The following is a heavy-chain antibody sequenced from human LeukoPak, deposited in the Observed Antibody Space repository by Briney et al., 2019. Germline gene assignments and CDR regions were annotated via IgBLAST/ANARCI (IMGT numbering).Heavy chain of an antibody. J-gene: IGHJ5*02. CDR1: GGSFSGYY. Sequence: PSETLSLTCAVYGGSFSGYYWSWVRQAPGKGLEWVSAISGSGGNTYNADSVKGRFTISRDNSKNTLYLQMNSLRAEDTAVYYCAKEFLRWGFDPWGQGTLVTVSS. V-gene: IGHV3-23*01. CDR2: ISGSGGNT. D-gene: IGHD2-21*01. CDR3: AKEFLRWGFDP.